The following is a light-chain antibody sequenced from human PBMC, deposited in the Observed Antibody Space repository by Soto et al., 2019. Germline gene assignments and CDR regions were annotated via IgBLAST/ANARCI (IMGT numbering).Light chain of an antibody. Sequence: IVMTQSPATLSVSPGERASLSCRASQNIYVNLAWYQQKPGQAPRLLIYGASTRATGIPARFSGSGSGTEFTLTISSLQSEDFAVYYGQLYNNCMFTFGQGTKLEIK. V-gene: IGKV3-15*01. CDR3: QLYNNCMFT. CDR1: QNIYVN. J-gene: IGKJ2*01. CDR2: GAS.